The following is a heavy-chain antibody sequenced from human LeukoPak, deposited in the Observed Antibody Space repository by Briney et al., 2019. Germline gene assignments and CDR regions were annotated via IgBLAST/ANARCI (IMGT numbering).Heavy chain of an antibody. D-gene: IGHD3-3*01. V-gene: IGHV3-7*01. Sequence: GGSLRLSCAASGFIFSSYWMSWVRQAPGQGLEWVANIKQDGSEKYYVDTVKGRFTISRDNAKNSLYLQMNSLRAEDTAVYYCARGPITIFGVVIIKGFDYWGQGTLVTVSS. CDR1: GFIFSSYW. CDR3: ARGPITIFGVVIIKGFDY. J-gene: IGHJ4*02. CDR2: IKQDGSEK.